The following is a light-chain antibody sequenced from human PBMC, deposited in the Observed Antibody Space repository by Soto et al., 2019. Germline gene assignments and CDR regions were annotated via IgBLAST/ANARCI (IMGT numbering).Light chain of an antibody. CDR1: QSVGTN. Sequence: EIVMTQSPATLSVSPGETATLSCRASQSVGTNVAWYQQKPGQAPRLLIYGASSRTTGIPGKFNGTGSGTEFTLTIRSLQSDDFAVYYCQQYHNWYTFGQGTKVDIK. J-gene: IGKJ2*01. CDR2: GAS. V-gene: IGKV3-15*01. CDR3: QQYHNWYT.